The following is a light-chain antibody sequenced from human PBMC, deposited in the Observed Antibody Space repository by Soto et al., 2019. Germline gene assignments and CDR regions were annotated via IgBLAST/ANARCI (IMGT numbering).Light chain of an antibody. V-gene: IGLV2-14*01. Sequence: QSVLTQPASVSGSPGQSITISCTGTSSDVGGYDYVSRYQQHPGKVPKLMIYDVSSRPSGVSNRFSGSKSGNTASLTISGLQAEDEADYYCSSYASSSTLVFGGGTKLTVL. J-gene: IGLJ2*01. CDR1: SSDVGGYDY. CDR2: DVS. CDR3: SSYASSSTLV.